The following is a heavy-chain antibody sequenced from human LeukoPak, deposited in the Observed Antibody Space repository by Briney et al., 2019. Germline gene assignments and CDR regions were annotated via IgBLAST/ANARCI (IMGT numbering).Heavy chain of an antibody. J-gene: IGHJ4*02. D-gene: IGHD6-13*01. V-gene: IGHV3-23*01. Sequence: GGSLRLSCAASGFTFSRYGMSWVRQAPGKGLEWVSAISGSGGTSYYADSVKGRFTISRDNSKNTLYLQINSLRAEDTAVYYCAKDVSGSSWYLAAGFDYWGQGTLVTVSS. CDR2: ISGSGGTS. CDR1: GFTFSRYG. CDR3: AKDVSGSSWYLAAGFDY.